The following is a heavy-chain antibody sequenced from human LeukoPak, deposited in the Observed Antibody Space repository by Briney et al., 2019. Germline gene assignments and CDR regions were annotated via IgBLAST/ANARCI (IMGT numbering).Heavy chain of an antibody. V-gene: IGHV4-4*02. J-gene: IGHJ5*02. D-gene: IGHD2-2*01. CDR1: GGSISSSNW. Sequence: PSETLSLTCAVSGGSISSSNWWSWVRQPPGKGLEWIGEIYHSGSTNYNPSLKSRVTISVDKSKNQFSLKLSSVTAADTAVYYVARNWSSTSCYHLACNWFDPWGQGTLVTVSS. CDR3: ARNWSSTSCYHLACNWFDP. CDR2: IYHSGST.